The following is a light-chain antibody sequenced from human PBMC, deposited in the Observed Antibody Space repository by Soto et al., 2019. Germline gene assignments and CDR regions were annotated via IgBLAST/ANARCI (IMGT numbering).Light chain of an antibody. CDR2: DAS. Sequence: EILMTQSPATLAASPGERATLSCRASQSVGSKFAWYQQNPGQPPRLVMFDASIRATGVPARFSGGGSGTEFTLTISSLQSEDFALYYCQQYEKWPPTTFGQGTKVEIK. CDR3: QQYEKWPPTT. CDR1: QSVGSK. V-gene: IGKV3-15*01. J-gene: IGKJ1*01.